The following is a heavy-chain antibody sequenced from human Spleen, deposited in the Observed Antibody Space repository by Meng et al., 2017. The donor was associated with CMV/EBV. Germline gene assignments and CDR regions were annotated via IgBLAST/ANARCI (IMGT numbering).Heavy chain of an antibody. CDR2: ISVYNGNT. V-gene: IGHV1-18*01. D-gene: IGHD2-15*01. CDR3: AREILLREPPYYGLDV. J-gene: IGHJ6*02. CDR1: GYTFTSYA. Sequence: ASVKVSCKASGYTFTSYAISWVRQAPERGLEWMGWISVYNGNTNYGQKFQGRVTMTWDTSVSTGYMELSGLSSDDTAVYFCAREILLREPPYYGLDVWGRGTTVTVSS.